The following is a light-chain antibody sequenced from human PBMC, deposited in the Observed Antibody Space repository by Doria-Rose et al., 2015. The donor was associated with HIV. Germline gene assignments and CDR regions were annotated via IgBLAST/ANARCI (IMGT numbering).Light chain of an antibody. Sequence: TQSPGTLSLSPGERATLSRRASQSFSSTYLAWYQQKPGQAPSLLIYDGSTRSTGIPDRFSASGSGTDFTLTINRLEPEDFALYYCYQYGTSWTFGQGTKVEI. CDR1: QSFSSTY. CDR3: YQYGTSWT. CDR2: DGS. V-gene: IGKV3-20*01. J-gene: IGKJ1*01.